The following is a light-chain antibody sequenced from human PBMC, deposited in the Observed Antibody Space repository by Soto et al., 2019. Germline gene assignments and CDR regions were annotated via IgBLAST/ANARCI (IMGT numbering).Light chain of an antibody. Sequence: QSVLTQPASVSGSPGQSITISCTGTSSDVGGYNSVSWYRQDPGKAPKLIIYDVTYRPSGVSNRFSGSKSGNTASLPISGLQSEDEADYHCSSFTSSITYVFGTGTQLTVL. J-gene: IGLJ1*01. CDR2: DVT. CDR1: SSDVGGYNS. V-gene: IGLV2-14*01. CDR3: SSFTSSITYV.